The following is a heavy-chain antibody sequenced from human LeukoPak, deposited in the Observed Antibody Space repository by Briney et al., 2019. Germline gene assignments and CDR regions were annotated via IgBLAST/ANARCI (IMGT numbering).Heavy chain of an antibody. CDR2: ISYDGNNK. CDR3: AKGGSYYDSRLDY. CDR1: GFTFRSYG. V-gene: IGHV3-30*18. D-gene: IGHD3-22*01. Sequence: GGSLRLSCAASGFTFRSYGMHWVRQAPGKGLEWVALISYDGNNKYYADSVEGRLTISRDNSKNTLYLQMNSLRAEDTAVYYCAKGGSYYDSRLDYWGQGTLVTVSS. J-gene: IGHJ4*02.